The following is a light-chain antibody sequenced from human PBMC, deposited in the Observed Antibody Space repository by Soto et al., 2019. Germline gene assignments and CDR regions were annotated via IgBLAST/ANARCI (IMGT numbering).Light chain of an antibody. Sequence: QSAPTQPASVAGSPGQWITLSCTGTSSDVNAYNNVSWYQQHPGKAPIVMIYDVSNRPSVVSYRFSGSKSGITASLTISELQAEHDADYYCRSYTSSSTYVFGTGTKLTVL. V-gene: IGLV2-14*03. CDR2: DVS. CDR1: SSDVNAYNN. J-gene: IGLJ1*01. CDR3: RSYTSSSTYV.